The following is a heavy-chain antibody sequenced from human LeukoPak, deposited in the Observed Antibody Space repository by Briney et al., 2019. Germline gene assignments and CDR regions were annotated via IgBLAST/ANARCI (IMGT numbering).Heavy chain of an antibody. D-gene: IGHD2-2*01. CDR3: ARGLVVGPRGDAFDI. CDR2: ISAYNGNT. J-gene: IGHJ3*02. V-gene: IGHV1-18*01. CDR1: GYTFTSYG. Sequence: ASVKVSCKASGYTFTSYGISWVRQAPGQGLEWMGWISAYNGNTNYAQKLQGRVTMTTDTSTSTAYMELSSLRSEDTAVYYCARGLVVGPRGDAFDIWGQGTMVTVSS.